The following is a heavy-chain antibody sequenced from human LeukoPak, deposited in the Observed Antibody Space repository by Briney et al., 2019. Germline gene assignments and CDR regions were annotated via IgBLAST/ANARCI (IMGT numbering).Heavy chain of an antibody. CDR1: GHTFTSYD. Sequence: GASVKVSCKASGHTFTSYDINWVRQATGQGLEWMGWMNPNSGNTGYAQKFQGRVTMTRNTSISTAYTELSSLRSEDTAVYYCARGYSSIDAFDIWGQGTMVTVSS. D-gene: IGHD6-13*01. CDR3: ARGYSSIDAFDI. J-gene: IGHJ3*02. CDR2: MNPNSGNT. V-gene: IGHV1-8*01.